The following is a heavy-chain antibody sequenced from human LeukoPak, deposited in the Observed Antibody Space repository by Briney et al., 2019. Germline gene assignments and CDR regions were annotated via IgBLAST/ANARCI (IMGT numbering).Heavy chain of an antibody. Sequence: GGSLRLSCAASGFTFSSYWMSWVRQAPGKGLEWVANIKQDGSEKYYVDSVKGRFTISRDNSKNTLYLQMNSLRAEDTAVYYCAKAGYSYGHIDYWGQGTLVTVSS. CDR1: GFTFSSYW. V-gene: IGHV3-7*03. D-gene: IGHD5-18*01. J-gene: IGHJ4*02. CDR3: AKAGYSYGHIDY. CDR2: IKQDGSEK.